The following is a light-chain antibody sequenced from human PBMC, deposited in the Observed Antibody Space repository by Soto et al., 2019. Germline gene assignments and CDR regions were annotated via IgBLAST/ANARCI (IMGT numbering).Light chain of an antibody. Sequence: QSVLTQPPSASGSPGQSVTISCTGTSSDIGVYNYVSWYQQHPGKAPKLMLYEVSKRPSGVPDRFSGSKSGNTASLTVSGRQAEDEDDYYCSSYAGSNNLYVFGTGTKLTVL. CDR3: SSYAGSNNLYV. V-gene: IGLV2-8*01. CDR1: SSDIGVYNY. J-gene: IGLJ1*01. CDR2: EVS.